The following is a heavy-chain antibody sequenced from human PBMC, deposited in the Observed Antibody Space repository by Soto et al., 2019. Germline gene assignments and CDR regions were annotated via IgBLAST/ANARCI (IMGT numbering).Heavy chain of an antibody. V-gene: IGHV4-59*01. D-gene: IGHD4-17*01. CDR1: GGSISSYY. CDR2: IYYSGST. Sequence: PSETLSLTCTVSGGSISSYYWSWIRQPPGKGLEWIGYIYYSGSTNYNPSLKSRVTISVDTSKNQFSLKLSSVTAADTAVYYCASLNDYGDPIDDWGQGTLVTVSS. CDR3: ASLNDYGDPIDD. J-gene: IGHJ4*02.